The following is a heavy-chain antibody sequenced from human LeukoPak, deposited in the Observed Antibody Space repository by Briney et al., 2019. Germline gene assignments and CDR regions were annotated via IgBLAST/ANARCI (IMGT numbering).Heavy chain of an antibody. D-gene: IGHD3-10*01. Sequence: GGSLRLSCAASGFSPSGYWMTWVRQAPGKGLEWVANINRDGSQKNHVDSVKGRFTISRDNAKNSLYLQMNSLRAEDTAVYYCARDQWGWFGELGDAFDIWGQGTMVTVSS. CDR1: GFSPSGYW. CDR3: ARDQWGWFGELGDAFDI. V-gene: IGHV3-7*01. CDR2: INRDGSQK. J-gene: IGHJ3*02.